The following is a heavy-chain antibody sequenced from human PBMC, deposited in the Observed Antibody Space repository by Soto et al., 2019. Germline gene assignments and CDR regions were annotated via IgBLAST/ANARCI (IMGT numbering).Heavy chain of an antibody. J-gene: IGHJ6*02. Sequence: GGSLRLSCAASGFTFSSYSMNWVRQAPGKGLEWVSSISSSSSYIYYADSVKGRFTISRDNAKNSLYLQMNSLRAEDTAVYYCARKIWSGYIGMDVWGQGTTVTVSS. CDR3: ARKIWSGYIGMDV. CDR1: GFTFSSYS. CDR2: ISSSSSYI. D-gene: IGHD3-3*01. V-gene: IGHV3-21*01.